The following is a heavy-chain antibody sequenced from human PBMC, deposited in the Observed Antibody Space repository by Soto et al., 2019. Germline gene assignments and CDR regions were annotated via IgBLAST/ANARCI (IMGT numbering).Heavy chain of an antibody. Sequence: VSMTSSGERCGGSVSSYWMSWVHQMHEKGLEWMGIIYPGDSDTRYSPSFQGQVTISADKSISTAYLQWSSLKASDTAMYYCARTPAAGKYYYGLDVWGQGTTVTVSS. CDR3: ARTPAAGKYYYGLDV. CDR1: GGSVSSYW. V-gene: IGHV5-51*07. D-gene: IGHD6-13*01. J-gene: IGHJ6*02. CDR2: IYPGDSDT.